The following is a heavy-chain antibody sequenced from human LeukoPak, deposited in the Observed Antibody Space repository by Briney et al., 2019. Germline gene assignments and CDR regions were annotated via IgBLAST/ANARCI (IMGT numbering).Heavy chain of an antibody. D-gene: IGHD7-27*01. J-gene: IGHJ4*02. V-gene: IGHV1-8*01. Sequence: ASVKVSCKTSGYTFTNYDINWVRQATGQGLEWLGWMSPNNGDTGYAQKFQGRVTMTRDTSTNTAYMELSGLTSEDTAVYYCARNPPRTGDFNSWGQGALVTVSS. CDR3: ARNPPRTGDFNS. CDR2: MSPNNGDT. CDR1: GYTFTNYD.